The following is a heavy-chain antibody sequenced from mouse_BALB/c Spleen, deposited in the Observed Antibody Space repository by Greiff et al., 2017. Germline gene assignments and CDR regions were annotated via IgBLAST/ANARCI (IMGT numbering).Heavy chain of an antibody. D-gene: IGHD1-1*01. Sequence: EVKLLESGPGLVKPSQSLSLTCTVTGYSITSDYAWNWIRQFPGNKLEWMGYISYSGSTSYNPSLKSRISITRDTSKNQFFLQLNSVTTEDTATYYCARVYYGSSLYYFDYWGQGTTLTVSS. V-gene: IGHV3-2*02. J-gene: IGHJ2*01. CDR1: GYSITSDYA. CDR2: ISYSGST. CDR3: ARVYYGSSLYYFDY.